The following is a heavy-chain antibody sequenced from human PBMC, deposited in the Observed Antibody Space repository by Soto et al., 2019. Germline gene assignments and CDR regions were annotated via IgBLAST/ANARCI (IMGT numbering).Heavy chain of an antibody. D-gene: IGHD3-9*01. J-gene: IGHJ4*02. Sequence: ASVKVSCKASGYTFTSYAMHWVRQAPGQRLEWMGWINAGNGNTKYSQKFQGRVTITRDTSASTAYMELSSLRSEDTAVYYCARDYDILTGYYGAFDYWGQGTLVTVSS. CDR2: INAGNGNT. CDR1: GYTFTSYA. V-gene: IGHV1-3*01. CDR3: ARDYDILTGYYGAFDY.